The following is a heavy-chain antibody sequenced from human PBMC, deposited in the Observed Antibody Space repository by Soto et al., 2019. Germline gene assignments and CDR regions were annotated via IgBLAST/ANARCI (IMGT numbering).Heavy chain of an antibody. Sequence: QVQLVQSGSEVKKPGSSVKVSCKASGGTFSDFTLSWLRQAPGRGLEWMGGIIPMIGATNNAQKLKGRLTIPADKSTGPVYMELNSLRSDDTAVYYCARYWSAGTLYGAFDIWGQGTEVTVSP. CDR2: IIPMIGAT. V-gene: IGHV1-69*06. CDR3: ARYWSAGTLYGAFDI. CDR1: GGTFSDFT. J-gene: IGHJ3*02. D-gene: IGHD2-15*01.